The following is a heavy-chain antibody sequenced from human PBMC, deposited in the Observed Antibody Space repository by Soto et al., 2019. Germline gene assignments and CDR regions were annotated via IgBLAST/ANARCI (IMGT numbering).Heavy chain of an antibody. V-gene: IGHV5-10-1*01. J-gene: IGHJ6*02. D-gene: IGHD3-16*01. CDR1: GYSFTSYW. Sequence: GASLKISCKGSGYSFTSYWISWVRQMPGKGLEWMGRIDPSDSYTNYSPSFQGHVTTSADKSISTAYLQWSSLKASDTAMYYCARHGITEYYYYGMDVWGQGTTVTAP. CDR2: IDPSDSYT. CDR3: ARHGITEYYYYGMDV.